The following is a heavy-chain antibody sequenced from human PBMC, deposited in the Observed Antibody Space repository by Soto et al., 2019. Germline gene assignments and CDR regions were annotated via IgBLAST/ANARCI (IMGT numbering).Heavy chain of an antibody. Sequence: QVQLQESGPGLVKPSETLSLTCTVSGGSISSYYWSWIRQPPGKGLEWIGYIYYSGSTNYTPSLKSRVTISVDTFKNQVSLKLSSVTAADTAVYYCARGPPGGAARSDAFDIWGQGTMVTVSS. D-gene: IGHD6-6*01. CDR1: GGSISSYY. CDR3: ARGPPGGAARSDAFDI. J-gene: IGHJ3*02. CDR2: IYYSGST. V-gene: IGHV4-59*01.